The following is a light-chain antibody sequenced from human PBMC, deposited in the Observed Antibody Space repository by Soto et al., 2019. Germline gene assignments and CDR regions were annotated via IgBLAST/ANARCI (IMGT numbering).Light chain of an antibody. CDR1: QDISNY. V-gene: IGKV1-33*01. CDR2: DAS. Sequence: DIQMTQSPSSLSASVVDRVTITCQASQDISNYLYWYQQKPGKAPKLLIYDASNLETGVPSRFSGSGSGTDFTFTISSLQPEDIATYYCQQYDNRLLTFGGGTKVESK. J-gene: IGKJ4*01. CDR3: QQYDNRLLT.